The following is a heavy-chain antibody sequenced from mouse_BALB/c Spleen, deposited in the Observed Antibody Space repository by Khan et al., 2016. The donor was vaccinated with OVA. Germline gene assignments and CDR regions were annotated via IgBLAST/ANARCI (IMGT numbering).Heavy chain of an antibody. V-gene: IGHV1-7*01. CDR1: GYTFTTSW. Sequence: VRLQQSGAELAKPGASVKMSCKASGYTFTTSWMHWVQQRPGQGLEWIGYINPTSGYTDYNEKFKDRATLSADKSSSTAYMQLSSLTSEDSAVYYCTRDRIDYWGQGTTLTVSS. CDR2: INPTSGYT. J-gene: IGHJ2*01. CDR3: TRDRIDY.